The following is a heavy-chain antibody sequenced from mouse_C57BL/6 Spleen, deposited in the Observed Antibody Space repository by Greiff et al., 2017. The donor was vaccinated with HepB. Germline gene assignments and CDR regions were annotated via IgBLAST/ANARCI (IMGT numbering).Heavy chain of an antibody. Sequence: QVQLQQPGAELVKPGASVKLSCKASGYTFTSYWMHWVKQRPGQGLEWIGMIHPNSGSTNYNEKFKSKATLTVDKSSSTAYMQLSSLTSEDSAVYYCARSDFDIYYYGSSYVDYAMDYWGQGTSVTVSS. J-gene: IGHJ4*01. D-gene: IGHD1-1*01. CDR1: GYTFTSYW. CDR3: ARSDFDIYYYGSSYVDYAMDY. CDR2: IHPNSGST. V-gene: IGHV1-64*01.